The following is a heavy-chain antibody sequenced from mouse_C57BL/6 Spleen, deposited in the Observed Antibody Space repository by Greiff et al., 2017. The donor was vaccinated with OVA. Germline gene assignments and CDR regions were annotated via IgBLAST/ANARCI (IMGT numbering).Heavy chain of an antibody. D-gene: IGHD4-1*01. CDR3: ARGNWDGGNAMDD. Sequence: QVQLQQPGAELVKPGASVKLSCKASGYTFTSYWMHWVKQRPGQGLEWIGMIHPNSGSTNYNEKFKSKATLTVDKSSSTAYMQLSSLTSEDSAVYYCARGNWDGGNAMDDWGQGTSVTVSS. CDR2: IHPNSGST. CDR1: GYTFTSYW. V-gene: IGHV1-64*01. J-gene: IGHJ4*01.